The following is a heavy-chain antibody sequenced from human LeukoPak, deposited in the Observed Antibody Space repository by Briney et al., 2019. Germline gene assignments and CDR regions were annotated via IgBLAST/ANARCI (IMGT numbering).Heavy chain of an antibody. J-gene: IGHJ4*02. CDR1: GFTFSSYA. D-gene: IGHD2-21*01. CDR3: ARDFRIGYSAHFDY. Sequence: GGSLRLSCAASGFTFSSYAMSWVRQAPEKGLEFVSGIYENGGTTYYADSVKGRFSISRDNSKNTLYLQMDSLRGEDTAVYYCARDFRIGYSAHFDYWGQGALVTVSS. CDR2: IYENGGTT. V-gene: IGHV3-23*01.